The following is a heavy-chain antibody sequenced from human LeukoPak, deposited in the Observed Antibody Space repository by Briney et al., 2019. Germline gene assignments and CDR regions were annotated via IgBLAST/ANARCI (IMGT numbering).Heavy chain of an antibody. Sequence: ASVKVSCKVSGYTLTELSMHWVRQAPGRGLEWMGIINPSGDSTSYAQKFQDRLTMTRDTSTSAVYMELSSLRSEDTAVYYCARGPSRLAMRFDYWGQGTRVTVSS. CDR1: GYTLTELS. V-gene: IGHV1-46*01. D-gene: IGHD2-2*01. CDR2: INPSGDST. J-gene: IGHJ4*02. CDR3: ARGPSRLAMRFDY.